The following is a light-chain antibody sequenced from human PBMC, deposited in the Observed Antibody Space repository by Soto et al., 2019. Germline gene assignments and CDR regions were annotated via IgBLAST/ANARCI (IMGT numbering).Light chain of an antibody. J-gene: IGKJ2*01. V-gene: IGKV1-39*01. CDR3: QQTYRNPPFT. CDR1: QTIDNY. CDR2: ATS. Sequence: DIQMTQSPSSLSASVGDRVTITCRASQTIDNYLNWYQQKPGEAPRLLIYATSSLQNGVPSRFSGSKSGTDFPLTISGLQTEDFGTYYCQQTYRNPPFTFGQGTKVEIK.